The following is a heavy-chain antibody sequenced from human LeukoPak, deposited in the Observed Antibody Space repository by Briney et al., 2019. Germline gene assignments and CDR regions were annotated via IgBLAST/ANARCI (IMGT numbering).Heavy chain of an antibody. Sequence: VGSLRLSCAASGFTFSNYWMHWVRQAPGKGLVWVSRINSDGINTSYADSVKGRFTISRDNAKNTLNLQMNSLRAEDTAVYYCARDLGQYYDTSDNWFDPWGQGTLVTVSS. V-gene: IGHV3-74*01. CDR1: GFTFSNYW. J-gene: IGHJ5*02. CDR2: INSDGINT. CDR3: ARDLGQYYDTSDNWFDP. D-gene: IGHD3-22*01.